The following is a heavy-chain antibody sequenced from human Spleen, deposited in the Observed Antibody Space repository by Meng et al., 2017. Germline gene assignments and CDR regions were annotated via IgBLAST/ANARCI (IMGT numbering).Heavy chain of an antibody. CDR3: ARGPGIAGTIYFDY. CDR2: IYYSGST. D-gene: IGHD1-7*01. Sequence: QVQLQESGPGLVKPSETLSLTYTVSGGSISSYYWSWIRQPPGKGLEWIGYIYYSGSTKYSPSLKSRVTISVDTSKNQFSLKLSSVTAADTAVYYCARGPGIAGTIYFDYWGQGIRVTVSS. J-gene: IGHJ4*02. CDR1: GGSISSYY. V-gene: IGHV4-59*12.